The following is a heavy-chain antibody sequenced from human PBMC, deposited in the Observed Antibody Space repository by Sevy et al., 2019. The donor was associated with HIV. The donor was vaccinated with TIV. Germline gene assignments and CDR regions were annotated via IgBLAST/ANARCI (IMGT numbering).Heavy chain of an antibody. CDR2: VYYSGSA. Sequence: SETLSLTCSLSGGSISAKNYFWGWIRQPPGKGLEWIGSVYYSGSASYSPSLQSRVGISVDTSKNHFSLKLSSLNATDTAFYYCARHAFVTGYQPHYFDNWSQGTLVTVSS. V-gene: IGHV4-39*01. D-gene: IGHD3-9*01. CDR1: GGSISAKNYF. J-gene: IGHJ4*02. CDR3: ARHAFVTGYQPHYFDN.